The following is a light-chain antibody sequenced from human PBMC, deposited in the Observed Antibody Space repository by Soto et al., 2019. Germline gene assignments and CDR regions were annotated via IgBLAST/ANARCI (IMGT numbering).Light chain of an antibody. CDR1: SSDVGSYNR. CDR2: EVI. Sequence: QSALTQPPSVSGSPGQSVTISCTGTSSDVGSYNRVSWYQQPPGTAPKLMIYEVINRPSGVPDRFSGSKSGNTASLTISGLQADDEADYYCSSYTSISTFHVVFGGGTKLTVL. J-gene: IGLJ2*01. CDR3: SSYTSISTFHVV. V-gene: IGLV2-18*02.